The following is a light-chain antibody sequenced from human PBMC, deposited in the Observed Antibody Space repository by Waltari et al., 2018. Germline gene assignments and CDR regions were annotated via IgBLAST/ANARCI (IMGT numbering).Light chain of an antibody. V-gene: IGLV1-51*01. CDR1: GSNIGNTY. J-gene: IGLJ2*01. CDR2: DNN. CDR3: GTWDTSLSKV. Sequence: QSVLTQPPSVSAAPGQKVTIPCPGTGSNIGNTYVSWYQQFPGTAPKLLIFDNNKRPSGIPGRFSGSKSGTSATLVITGLQTGDEADYYCGTWDTSLSKVFGGGTKLTVL.